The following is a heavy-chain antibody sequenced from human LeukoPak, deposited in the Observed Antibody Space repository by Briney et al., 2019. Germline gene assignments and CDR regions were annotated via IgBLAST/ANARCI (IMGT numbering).Heavy chain of an antibody. V-gene: IGHV4-59*01. Sequence: SETLSLTCTVSGGSISSYYWSWIRQPPGKGLEWIGYIYYSGSTNYNPSLKSRVTISVDTSKNQFSLKLSSVTAADTAVYYCARVGLGSSWNPHFDYWGQGTLVTVSS. CDR2: IYYSGST. CDR3: ARVGLGSSWNPHFDY. D-gene: IGHD6-13*01. J-gene: IGHJ4*02. CDR1: GGSISSYY.